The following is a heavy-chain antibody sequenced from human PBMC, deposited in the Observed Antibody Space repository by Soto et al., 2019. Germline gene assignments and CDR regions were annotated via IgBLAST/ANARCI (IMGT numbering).Heavy chain of an antibody. CDR3: ARGRGYGPQRYFDY. D-gene: IGHD5-18*01. CDR1: GGSFSGYY. CDR2: INHSGST. V-gene: IGHV4-34*01. J-gene: IGHJ4*02. Sequence: PSETLSLTCAVYGGSFSGYYWSWIRQPPGKGLEWIGEINHSGSTNYNPSLKSRVTISVDTSKNQFSLKLSSVTTADTAVYYCARGRGYGPQRYFDYWGQGTLVTVSS.